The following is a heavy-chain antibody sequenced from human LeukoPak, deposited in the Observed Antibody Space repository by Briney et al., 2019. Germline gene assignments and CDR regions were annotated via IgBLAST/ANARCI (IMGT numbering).Heavy chain of an antibody. Sequence: PGGSLRLSCAAYGFTVNSNYLSWARQAPGKGLEWVSVIYYGGNTYYADSVKGRFTLSSDSSKNTLYLQMNSLGAEDTAVYYCARGMSGYSSYDFWGQGILVTVSS. V-gene: IGHV3-66*01. CDR3: ARGMSGYSSYDF. CDR1: GFTVNSNY. J-gene: IGHJ4*02. CDR2: IYYGGNT. D-gene: IGHD5-12*01.